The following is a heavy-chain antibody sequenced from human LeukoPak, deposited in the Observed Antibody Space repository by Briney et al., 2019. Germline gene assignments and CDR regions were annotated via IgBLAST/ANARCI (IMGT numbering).Heavy chain of an antibody. CDR1: GFTFSSYA. V-gene: IGHV3-23*01. CDR2: ISFSGGTT. J-gene: IGHJ4*02. D-gene: IGHD6-19*01. CDR3: AKVGRVGAVAAAYFDY. Sequence: GGSLRLSCAASGFTFSSYAMSWVRQAPGKGLEWVSGISFSGGTTYYADSVKGRFTISRDNSKNTLYLQMNSLRAEDTAVYYCAKVGRVGAVAAAYFDYWGQGTLVTVSS.